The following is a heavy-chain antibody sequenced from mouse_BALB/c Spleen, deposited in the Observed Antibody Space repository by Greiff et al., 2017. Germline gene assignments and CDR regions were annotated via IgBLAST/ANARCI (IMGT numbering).Heavy chain of an antibody. V-gene: IGHV7-3*02. CDR1: GFTFTDYY. CDR3: ARDKYASFAY. D-gene: IGHD2-10*02. CDR2: IRNKANGYTT. Sequence: EVKLVESGGGLVQPGGSLRLSCATSGFTFTDYYMSWVRQPPGKALEWLGFIRNKANGYTTEYSASVKGRFTISRDNSQSILYLQMNTLRAEDSATYYCARDKYASFAYWGQGTLVTVSA. J-gene: IGHJ3*01.